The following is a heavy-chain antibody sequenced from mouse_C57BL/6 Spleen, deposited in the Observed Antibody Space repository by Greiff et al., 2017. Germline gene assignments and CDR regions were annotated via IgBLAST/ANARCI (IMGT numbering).Heavy chain of an antibody. V-gene: IGHV1-77*01. Sequence: VQLQQSGAELVKPGASVKISCKASGYTFTDYYMNWVKQRPGQGLEWIGNIGPGSGGTDYNQKFKGKATLTADKSTSTAYMQLSSLTAEDSAVYCCARGVGFAYWGQGTLVTVSA. CDR1: GYTFTDYY. CDR3: ARGVGFAY. J-gene: IGHJ3*01. D-gene: IGHD1-1*02. CDR2: IGPGSGGT.